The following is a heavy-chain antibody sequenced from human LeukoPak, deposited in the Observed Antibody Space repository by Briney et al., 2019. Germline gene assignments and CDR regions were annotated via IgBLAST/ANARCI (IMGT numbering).Heavy chain of an antibody. Sequence: GASVKVSCKASGYTFTSYDINWVRQAAGQGLEWMGWMNPNSGNTGYAQKFQGRVTMTRDSSMTTAYMELSSLRSEDTAVYYCARVLRSSGWYYWGQGTLVTVSS. CDR1: GYTFTSYD. CDR2: MNPNSGNT. V-gene: IGHV1-8*01. D-gene: IGHD6-19*01. CDR3: ARVLRSSGWYY. J-gene: IGHJ4*02.